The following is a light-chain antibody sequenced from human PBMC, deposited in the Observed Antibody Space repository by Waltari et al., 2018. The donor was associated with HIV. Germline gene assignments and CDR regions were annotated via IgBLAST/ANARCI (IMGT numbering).Light chain of an antibody. CDR1: RPNTRNNY. V-gene: IGLV1-47*01. J-gene: IGLJ3*02. CDR2: WNT. CDR3: AVWDNSLSAQV. Sequence: QSVLTQSPSISGTPGQRPATPCSGSRPNTRNNYVSCFQQLPGTTPKLLIFWNTQRPSGVSDRFSGSVSGTSASLAINGLRSDDEANYYCAVWDNSLSAQVFGGGTTLTVL.